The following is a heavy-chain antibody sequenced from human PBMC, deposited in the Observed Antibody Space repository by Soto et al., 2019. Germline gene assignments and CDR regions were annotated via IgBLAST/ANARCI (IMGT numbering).Heavy chain of an antibody. CDR3: ARMGQYYDILTGYWSGYYFNY. J-gene: IGHJ4*02. V-gene: IGHV2-70*11. D-gene: IGHD3-9*01. Sequence: SGPTLVNPTQTLTLTCTFSGFSLSTSGMCVSWIRQPPGKALEWLARIDWDDDKYYSTSLKTRLTISKDTSKNQVVLTMTNMDPVDTATYYCARMGQYYDILTGYWSGYYFNYWGQ. CDR1: GFSLSTSGMC. CDR2: IDWDDDK.